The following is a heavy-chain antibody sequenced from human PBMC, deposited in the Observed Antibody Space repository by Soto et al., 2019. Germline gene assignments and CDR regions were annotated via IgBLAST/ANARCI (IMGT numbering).Heavy chain of an antibody. CDR3: AHTDDFWSGSDY. CDR2: IYWNDDK. Sequence: SRPPLVNPKQTLTLPCTFSGFSLSTSGVGVVWIRQPPGKALEWLALIYWNDDKRYSPSLKSRLTITKDTSKNQVVLTMTNMDPVDTATYYCAHTDDFWSGSDYWGQGTLVTVSS. D-gene: IGHD3-3*01. J-gene: IGHJ4*02. CDR1: GFSLSTSGVG. V-gene: IGHV2-5*01.